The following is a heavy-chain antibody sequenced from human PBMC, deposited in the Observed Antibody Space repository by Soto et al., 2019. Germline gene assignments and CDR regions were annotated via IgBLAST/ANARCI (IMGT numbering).Heavy chain of an antibody. CDR2: IYSGGYT. D-gene: IGHD3-22*01. CDR1: GFDVGNTV. J-gene: IGHJ4*02. CDR3: AREAIIVIAAPEYYFDY. V-gene: IGHV3-66*01. Sequence: EVQLVESGGDLVQRGGSLRLSCAASGFDVGNTVMSWVGQAPGKGLEWVSVIYSGGYTNYADSVKGRFIVSRDSPKNTLYLQMDSLRAEDTAVYYCAREAIIVIAAPEYYFDYWGQGTLVTVSS.